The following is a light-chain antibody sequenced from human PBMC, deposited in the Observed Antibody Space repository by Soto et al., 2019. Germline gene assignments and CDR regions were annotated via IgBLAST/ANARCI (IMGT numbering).Light chain of an antibody. CDR3: QQYNSYSQK. J-gene: IGKJ1*01. Sequence: DIQMTHSPSTLSASVLYRVTITCRASQSISSWLALYQQEPGKAPKLLIYDASSLESGVPSRFSGIGSGPEITLTISSLQPDDFATYYCQQYNSYSQKFGQGTKV. CDR1: QSISSW. CDR2: DAS. V-gene: IGKV1-5*01.